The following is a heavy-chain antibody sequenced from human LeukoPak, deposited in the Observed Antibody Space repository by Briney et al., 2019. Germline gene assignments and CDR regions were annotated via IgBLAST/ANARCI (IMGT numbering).Heavy chain of an antibody. J-gene: IGHJ5*02. Sequence: SETLSLTCAVYGGFFSGYYWSWIRQPPGKGLEWIGEINHSGSTNYNPSLKSRVTISVDTSKNQFSLKLSSVTAADTAVYYCARGHIIVATKGWFDPWGQGTLVTVSS. V-gene: IGHV4-34*01. CDR1: GGFFSGYY. D-gene: IGHD5-12*01. CDR3: ARGHIIVATKGWFDP. CDR2: INHSGST.